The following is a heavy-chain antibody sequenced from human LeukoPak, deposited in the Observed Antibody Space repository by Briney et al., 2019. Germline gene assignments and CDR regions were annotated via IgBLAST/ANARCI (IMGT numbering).Heavy chain of an antibody. V-gene: IGHV3-74*01. CDR3: ARVSSGYYYEGY. D-gene: IGHD3-22*01. CDR1: GFTFSSYW. J-gene: IGHJ4*02. Sequence: GGSLRLSCAASGFTFSSYWMHWVRQAPGKGLVWVSRINSDGSSASYADSVKGRFTISRDNAKNTLYLQMNSLRAEDTAVYYCARVSSGYYYEGYWGQGTLVTVSS. CDR2: INSDGSSA.